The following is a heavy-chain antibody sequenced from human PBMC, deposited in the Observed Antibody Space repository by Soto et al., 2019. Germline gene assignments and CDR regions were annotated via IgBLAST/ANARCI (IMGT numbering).Heavy chain of an antibody. CDR3: AKELGYCSSTSCPISY. V-gene: IGHV3-23*01. CDR1: GFTFSSYA. Sequence: GGSLRLSCAASGFTFSSYAMSWVRQAPGKGLEWVSAISGSGGSTYYADSVKGRFTISRDNSKNTLYLQMNSLRAEDTAVYYCAKELGYCSSTSCPISYWGQGTLVTVSS. J-gene: IGHJ4*02. CDR2: ISGSGGST. D-gene: IGHD2-2*01.